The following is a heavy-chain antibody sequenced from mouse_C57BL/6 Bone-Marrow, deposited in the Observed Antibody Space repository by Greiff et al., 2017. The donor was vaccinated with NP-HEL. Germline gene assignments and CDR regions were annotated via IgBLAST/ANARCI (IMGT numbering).Heavy chain of an antibody. CDR1: GLTFSDYY. J-gene: IGHJ4*01. Sequence: EVQLVESEGGLVQPGSSMKLSCTASGLTFSDYYMAWVRQVPEKGLEWVANINYDGSSTYYLDSLKSRFIISRDNAKNILYLQMRSLKSEDTATYYCAREGGLRRRTYAMDYWGQGTSVTVSS. V-gene: IGHV5-16*01. CDR2: INYDGSST. D-gene: IGHD2-4*01. CDR3: AREGGLRRRTYAMDY.